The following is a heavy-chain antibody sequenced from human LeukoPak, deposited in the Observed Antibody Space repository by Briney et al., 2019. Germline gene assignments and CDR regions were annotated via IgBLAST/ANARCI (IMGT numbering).Heavy chain of an antibody. CDR2: MYYSGTT. Sequence: SETLSPTCTVSGGSISSNSYYWGWIRQPPGKGLEWIGSMYYSGTTYYNPSLKSRVTISVDTLKNQFSLKLSSVTAADTAVYYCARHSTMHSSSWYVDDWGQGTLVTVSS. CDR3: ARHSTMHSSSWYVDD. J-gene: IGHJ4*02. D-gene: IGHD6-13*01. V-gene: IGHV4-39*07. CDR1: GGSISSNSYY.